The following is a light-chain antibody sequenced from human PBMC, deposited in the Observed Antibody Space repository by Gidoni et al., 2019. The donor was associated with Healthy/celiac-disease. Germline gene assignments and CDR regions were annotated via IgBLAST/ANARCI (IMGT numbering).Light chain of an antibody. CDR3: QQYNNLWT. Sequence: EIVMTQSPATLSVSPGERATLSCRASQSVSSNLAWYQQKPVQAPRLLIYGASTRATGIPAMFSGSGSGTEFTLTIRSLQSEDFAVYYCQQYNNLWTFGQGTKVEIK. J-gene: IGKJ1*01. CDR1: QSVSSN. V-gene: IGKV3-15*01. CDR2: GAS.